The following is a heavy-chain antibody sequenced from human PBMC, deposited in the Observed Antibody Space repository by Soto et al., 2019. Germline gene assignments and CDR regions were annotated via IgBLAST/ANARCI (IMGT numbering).Heavy chain of an antibody. CDR2: IIPIFGTA. V-gene: IGHV1-69*01. J-gene: IGHJ4*02. D-gene: IGHD5-12*01. CDR3: ARGSGARLRLGPFDY. CDR1: GGTFSSYA. Sequence: QVQLVQSGAEVKKPGASEKASCKASGGTFSSYAISWVRQAPGQGLEWMGGIIPIFGTANYAQKFQGRVTITADESTSTAYMELSSLRSEDTAVYYCARGSGARLRLGPFDYWGQGTLVTVSS.